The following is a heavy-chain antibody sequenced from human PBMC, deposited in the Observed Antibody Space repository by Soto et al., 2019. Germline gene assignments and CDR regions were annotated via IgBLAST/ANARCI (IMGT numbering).Heavy chain of an antibody. Sequence: SETLSLTCAVSGGSFTDYYWSWIRQTPGKGLEWIGEINHRGSMNYNPSLESRVNISIDTSREQFSLNLTSVTAADTAMYYCARGGLGTSWNPIDHWGQGSLVTVSS. CDR1: GGSFTDYY. CDR3: ARGGLGTSWNPIDH. CDR2: INHRGSM. V-gene: IGHV4-34*01. D-gene: IGHD3-16*01. J-gene: IGHJ4*01.